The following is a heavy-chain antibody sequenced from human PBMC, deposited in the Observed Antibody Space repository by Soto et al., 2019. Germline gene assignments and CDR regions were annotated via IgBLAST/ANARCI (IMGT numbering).Heavy chain of an antibody. D-gene: IGHD6-13*01. Sequence: QVQLVQSGAEVKKPGSSVKVSCKASGGTFSSYAISWVRQAPGQGLEWMGGIIPIFGTANYAQKFQGRVTSPADXXTXTXXMALSSLRSEDTAVYYCASGGIAAAGTYYYYGMDVWGQGTTVTVSS. CDR3: ASGGIAAAGTYYYYGMDV. J-gene: IGHJ6*02. CDR1: GGTFSSYA. CDR2: IIPIFGTA. V-gene: IGHV1-69*12.